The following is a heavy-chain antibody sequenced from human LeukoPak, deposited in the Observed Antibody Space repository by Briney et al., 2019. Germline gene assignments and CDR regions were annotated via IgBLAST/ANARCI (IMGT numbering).Heavy chain of an antibody. CDR3: ARADSNYDWYFDL. CDR1: GGSISTYY. D-gene: IGHD4-11*01. CDR2: IYYSGST. Sequence: SETLSPTCTVSGGSISTYYWNWIRQPPGKGLEYIGYIYYSGSTNYNPSLKSRVTISVDTSKNQFSLKLSSVTAADTAVYYCARADSNYDWYFDLWGRGTLVTVSS. J-gene: IGHJ2*01. V-gene: IGHV4-59*01.